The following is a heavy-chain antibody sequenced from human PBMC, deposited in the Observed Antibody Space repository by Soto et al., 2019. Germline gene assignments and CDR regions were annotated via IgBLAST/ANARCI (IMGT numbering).Heavy chain of an antibody. V-gene: IGHV4-59*01. CDR2: ISYSGGT. J-gene: IGHJ4*02. CDR1: GGSISSYY. CDR3: ARDRSGWLSLDY. Sequence: KTSETLSLTCTVSGGSISSYYWSWIRQPPGKGLEWIGYISYSGGTYYNPSLKSRATISVDTSKNQVSLKLNSVTAADTAVYYCARDRSGWLSLDYWGQGTLVTVSS. D-gene: IGHD6-25*01.